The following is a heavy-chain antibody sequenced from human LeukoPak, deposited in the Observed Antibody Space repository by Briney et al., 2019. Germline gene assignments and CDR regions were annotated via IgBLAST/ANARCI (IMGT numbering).Heavy chain of an antibody. CDR1: GFTFSSYA. Sequence: PGGSLRLSCAASGFTFSSYAMLWVRQAPGKGLEWVAVISSDGSKKYYAESVKGRFPISRDNSQDTLYLQMSSLRAEDTAVYYCAREFPISGYPLDYWGQGTLVTVSS. CDR3: AREFPISGYPLDY. V-gene: IGHV3-30-3*01. D-gene: IGHD3-22*01. J-gene: IGHJ4*02. CDR2: ISSDGSKK.